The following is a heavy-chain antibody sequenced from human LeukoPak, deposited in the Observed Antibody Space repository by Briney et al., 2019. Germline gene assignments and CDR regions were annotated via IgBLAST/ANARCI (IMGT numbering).Heavy chain of an antibody. J-gene: IGHJ4*02. Sequence: GGSLRLSCAASGFTFSSYSMNWVRQAPGKGLEWVSSISSSSSYIYYADSVKGRFTISRDNAKNSLYLQMNSLRAEDTAVYYCATVNDYYDSRGKFDYWGQGTLVTVSS. CDR2: ISSSSSYI. CDR1: GFTFSSYS. D-gene: IGHD3-22*01. V-gene: IGHV3-21*01. CDR3: ATVNDYYDSRGKFDY.